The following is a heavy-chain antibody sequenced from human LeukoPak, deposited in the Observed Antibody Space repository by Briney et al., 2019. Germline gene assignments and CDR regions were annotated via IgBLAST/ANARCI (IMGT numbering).Heavy chain of an antibody. CDR3: ARDLGSRIDY. CDR2: IYYSGST. J-gene: IGHJ4*02. Sequence: PSETLSLTCTVSGGSISSYYRSWIRQPPGKGLEWIGYIYYSGSTNYNPSLKSRVTISVDTSKNQFSLKLSSVTAADTAVYYCARDLGSRIDYWGQGTLVTVSS. D-gene: IGHD6-13*01. CDR1: GGSISSYY. V-gene: IGHV4-59*01.